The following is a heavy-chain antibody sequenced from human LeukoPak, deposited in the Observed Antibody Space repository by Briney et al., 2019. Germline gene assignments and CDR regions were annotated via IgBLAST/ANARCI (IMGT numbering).Heavy chain of an antibody. CDR1: GFPFEDYA. CDR2: ISWDGNST. V-gene: IGHV3-43D*03. J-gene: IGHJ4*02. CDR3: VKDSISMGRLDYFDY. Sequence: GSLRLSCSASGFPFEDYAIHWVRQAPGKGLEWVSLISWDGNSTYYAASVKGRFTISRDNSKNVVYQQMNSLRAEDSALYYCVKDSISMGRLDYFDYWGQGTLVTVSS. D-gene: IGHD2-15*01.